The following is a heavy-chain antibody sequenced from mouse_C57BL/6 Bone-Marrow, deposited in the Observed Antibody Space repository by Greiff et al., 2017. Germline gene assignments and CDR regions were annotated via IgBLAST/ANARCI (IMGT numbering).Heavy chain of an antibody. CDR3: ASYLLRSCAY. Sequence: QVQLQQSGAELARPGASVKLSCKASGYTFTSYGISWVKQRTGQGLEWIGEIYPRSGNTYYNEKFKGKATLTADKSSSTAYMELRSLTSEDSAVYFCASYLLRSCAYWGQGTLVTVSA. CDR1: GYTFTSYG. CDR2: IYPRSGNT. J-gene: IGHJ3*01. D-gene: IGHD1-1*01. V-gene: IGHV1-81*01.